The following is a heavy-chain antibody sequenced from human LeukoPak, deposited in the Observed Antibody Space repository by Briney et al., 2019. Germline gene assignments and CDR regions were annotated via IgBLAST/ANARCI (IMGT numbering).Heavy chain of an antibody. J-gene: IGHJ4*02. CDR2: INTATGNP. CDR1: GYSFTRYA. Sequence: ASVKVSCKTSGYSFTRYAMNWVRQAPGQGLEWMGWINTATGNPTYAQGFTGRFVFSLDTSVSTAYLQISSLKAEDTAVYYCAKRAVAATYYFDYWGQGTLVTVSS. V-gene: IGHV7-4-1*02. CDR3: AKRAVAATYYFDY. D-gene: IGHD6-19*01.